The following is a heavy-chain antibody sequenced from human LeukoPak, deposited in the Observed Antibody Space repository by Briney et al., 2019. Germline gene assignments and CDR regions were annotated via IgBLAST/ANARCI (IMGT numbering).Heavy chain of an antibody. V-gene: IGHV3-48*01. J-gene: IGHJ4*02. CDR2: ISSSTTTI. CDR1: GFSFSSYS. CDR3: ARGPSGYHNT. D-gene: IGHD5-12*01. Sequence: QTGGSLRLSCAASGFSFSSYSMNWARQAPGKGLEWVSYISSSTTTIYYADSVKGRFTISRDNSKNTLYLQMNSLRAEDTAVYYCARGPSGYHNTGGQGTLVTVSS.